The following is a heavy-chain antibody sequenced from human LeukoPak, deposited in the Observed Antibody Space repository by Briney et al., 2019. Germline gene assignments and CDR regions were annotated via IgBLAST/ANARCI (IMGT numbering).Heavy chain of an antibody. Sequence: SETLSLTCTVSGGSISSYYWSWIRQPPGKGLEWIGSIYYSGSTYYNPSLKSRVTISVDTSKNQFSLKLSSVTAADTAVYYCARSDRRWLQSAFDYWGQGTLVTVSS. J-gene: IGHJ4*02. CDR3: ARSDRRWLQSAFDY. CDR1: GGSISSYY. D-gene: IGHD5-24*01. V-gene: IGHV4-39*07. CDR2: IYYSGST.